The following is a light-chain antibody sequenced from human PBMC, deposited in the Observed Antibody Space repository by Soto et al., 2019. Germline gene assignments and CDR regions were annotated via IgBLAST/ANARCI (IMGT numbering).Light chain of an antibody. Sequence: QSALTQPRSVSGSPGQSVTISCTGASGDVVSWYQQHPGKAPKVIIYYVSQRPSGVPDRFSGSRSGNTASLTISGLQADDEADYYCCSSAGGFSWVFGGGPKVTVL. V-gene: IGLV2-11*01. J-gene: IGLJ3*02. CDR3: CSSAGGFSWV. CDR2: YVS. CDR1: SGDV.